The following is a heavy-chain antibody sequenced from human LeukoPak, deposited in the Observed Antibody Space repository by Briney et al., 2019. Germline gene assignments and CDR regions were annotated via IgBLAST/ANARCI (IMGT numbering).Heavy chain of an antibody. Sequence: PGGSLRLSCAASGFTFSVYSMNWVRQAPGKGLEWVSYISGDSGTIYYADSVKGRFTISRDNAKNSLYLQMDNLRAADTAVYYCARSYSPFDYWGQGTLVTVSS. CDR3: ARSYSPFDY. J-gene: IGHJ4*02. V-gene: IGHV3-48*01. CDR2: ISGDSGTI. CDR1: GFTFSVYS. D-gene: IGHD3-10*01.